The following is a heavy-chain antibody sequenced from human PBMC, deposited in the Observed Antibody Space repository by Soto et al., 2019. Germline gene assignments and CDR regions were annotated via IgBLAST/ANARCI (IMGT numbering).Heavy chain of an antibody. D-gene: IGHD5-18*01. CDR1: GGSISSGGYY. J-gene: IGHJ5*02. CDR3: ARDRGYSNWFDP. Sequence: SETLSLTCTVSGGSISSGGYYWSWIRQHPGTGLEWIGYISYSGSTYYNPSLKSRVTISVDTSKNQFSLILYSVTAADTAVYYCARDRGYSNWFDPWGQGTLVTVSS. V-gene: IGHV4-31*03. CDR2: ISYSGST.